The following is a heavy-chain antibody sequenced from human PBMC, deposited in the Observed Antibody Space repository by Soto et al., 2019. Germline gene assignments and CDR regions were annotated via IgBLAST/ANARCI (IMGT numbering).Heavy chain of an antibody. CDR1: GFTFSTYS. Sequence: EVQLVESGGGLVQPGGSLRLSCAASGFTFSTYSMNWVRQAPGKGLEWLSYISSRSTIYYADSVKGRFTISRDNAKNSLYLQMNSLRDEDTAVYYCAGATDHWGQGTLVTVSS. CDR2: ISSRSTI. V-gene: IGHV3-48*02. J-gene: IGHJ4*02. CDR3: AGATDH. D-gene: IGHD2-21*02.